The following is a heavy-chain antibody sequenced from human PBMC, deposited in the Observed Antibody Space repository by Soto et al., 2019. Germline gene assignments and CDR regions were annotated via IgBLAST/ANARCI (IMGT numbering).Heavy chain of an antibody. D-gene: IGHD4-4*01. V-gene: IGHV3-66*01. Sequence: EVQLVESGGGLVQPGGSLRLSCAASGVTVSNNYMSWVRQAPGQGLEWVSVIYSGGRTYYADSVKGRFIISRDSSKNTLYLQMNSLRAEDTAVYYCARDTDDDYRGQGTLVTVSS. J-gene: IGHJ4*02. CDR1: GVTVSNNY. CDR2: IYSGGRT. CDR3: ARDTDDDY.